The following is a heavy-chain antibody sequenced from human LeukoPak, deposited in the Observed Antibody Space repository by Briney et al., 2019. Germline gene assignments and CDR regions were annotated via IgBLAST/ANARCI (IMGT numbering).Heavy chain of an antibody. Sequence: GASVKVSCKASGYTFTGYYMHWVRQAPGQGLEWMGWINPNSGGTNYAQKFQGRVTMTRDTSISTAYMELSRLRSDGTAVYYCAREDTAAAVYYFDYWGQGTLVTVSS. D-gene: IGHD6-13*01. CDR1: GYTFTGYY. J-gene: IGHJ4*02. V-gene: IGHV1-2*02. CDR2: INPNSGGT. CDR3: AREDTAAAVYYFDY.